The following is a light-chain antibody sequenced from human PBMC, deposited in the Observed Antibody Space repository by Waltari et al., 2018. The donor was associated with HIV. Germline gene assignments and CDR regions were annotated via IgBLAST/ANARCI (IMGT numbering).Light chain of an antibody. J-gene: IGLJ2*01. CDR2: EVT. V-gene: IGLV2-8*01. CDR3: SSYAGSNRVV. CDR1: SSDIGGYKY. Sequence: QSALTQPPSASGSPGQSVTISCTGTSSDIGGYKYVSWYQQHPGKAPKLMIYEVTKRPSGVPDRFSGSKSGNTASLTVSGLQAEDEADYYCSSYAGSNRVVFGGGTKLTVL.